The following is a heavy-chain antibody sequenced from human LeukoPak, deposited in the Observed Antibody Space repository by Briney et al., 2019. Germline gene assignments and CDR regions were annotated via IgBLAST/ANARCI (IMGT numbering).Heavy chain of an antibody. V-gene: IGHV3-9*01. J-gene: IGHJ2*01. D-gene: IGHD4-23*01. CDR1: GFIFDDYA. CDR2: ISWNRGRI. Sequence: GGSLRLSCASSGFIFDDYAMHWVRQAPGKGLEGVSSISWNRGRIVYADSVKGRFTISRDNARNSLYMQMNSLRVEDTALYYCATDSRWKKLDWYFDLWGGGTLVTVSS. CDR3: ATDSRWKKLDWYFDL.